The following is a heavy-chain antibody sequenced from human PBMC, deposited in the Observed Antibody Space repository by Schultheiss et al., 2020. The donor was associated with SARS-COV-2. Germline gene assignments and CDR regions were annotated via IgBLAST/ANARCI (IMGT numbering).Heavy chain of an antibody. D-gene: IGHD3-3*01. CDR1: GGSFSGYY. CDR2: INHSGST. J-gene: IGHJ6*02. Sequence: SETLSLTCAVYGGSFSGYYWSWIRQPPGKGLEWIGEINHSGSTNYNPSLKSRVTISVDTSKNQFSLKLSSMTAADTAVYYCAAYDFWSTYGMDVWGQGTTVTVSS. V-gene: IGHV4-34*01. CDR3: AAYDFWSTYGMDV.